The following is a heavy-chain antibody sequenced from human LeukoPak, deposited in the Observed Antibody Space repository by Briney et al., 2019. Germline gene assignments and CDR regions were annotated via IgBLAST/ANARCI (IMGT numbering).Heavy chain of an antibody. CDR2: MSSGSSSI. CDR1: GFTFSSFT. D-gene: IGHD3-22*01. CDR3: ARSIYGSSGYSYFDY. Sequence: GGSLRLSCAASGFTFSSFTMNWVRQAPGKRMEWVSSMSSGSSSIYYADSVEGRFTVSRDNAKNSLYLQMNSLRVGDTAVYYCARSIYGSSGYSYFDYWGQGTLVTVSS. V-gene: IGHV3-21*01. J-gene: IGHJ4*02.